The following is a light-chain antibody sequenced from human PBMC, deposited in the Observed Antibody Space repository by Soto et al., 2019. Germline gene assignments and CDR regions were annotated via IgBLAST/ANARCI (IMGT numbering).Light chain of an antibody. CDR1: QSVTTN. V-gene: IGKV3-15*01. Sequence: EIVMTQSPVTLSMSPGERATLSCRASQSVTTNLAWYQQNPGQAPRLLISGASTRATGIPARFSGSGSGTEFSLSISSLQSEDFAVYYCQQYNNWPYTFGQGTKLE. CDR2: GAS. CDR3: QQYNNWPYT. J-gene: IGKJ2*01.